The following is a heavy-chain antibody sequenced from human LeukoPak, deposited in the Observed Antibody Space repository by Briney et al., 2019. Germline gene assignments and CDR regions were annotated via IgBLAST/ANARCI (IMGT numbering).Heavy chain of an antibody. J-gene: IGHJ4*02. CDR2: LYSGGST. CDR3: AKGDWSSFDF. D-gene: IGHD2-21*02. CDR1: GFAVSSNY. Sequence: GGSLRLSCAASGFAVSSNYMSWVRQAPGKGLEWVSVLYSGGSTYYADSVKGRFTISRDNFKNTLYLQMNSLRAEDTAVYYCAKGDWSSFDFWGQGSLVTVSS. V-gene: IGHV3-53*01.